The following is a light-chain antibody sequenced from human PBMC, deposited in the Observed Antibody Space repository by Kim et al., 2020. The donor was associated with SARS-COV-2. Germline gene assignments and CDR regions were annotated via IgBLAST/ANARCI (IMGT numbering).Light chain of an antibody. CDR1: QSVSSN. Sequence: EIVLTQSPGTLSLSPGERATLSCRASQSVSSNLAWYQQKPGQAPRFLIYGASSRATGITDRFSGSGSGTDFTLTISRLEPEDFAVYYCQQYGSSPTTFGQGTKLEI. V-gene: IGKV3-20*01. CDR2: GAS. J-gene: IGKJ2*01. CDR3: QQYGSSPTT.